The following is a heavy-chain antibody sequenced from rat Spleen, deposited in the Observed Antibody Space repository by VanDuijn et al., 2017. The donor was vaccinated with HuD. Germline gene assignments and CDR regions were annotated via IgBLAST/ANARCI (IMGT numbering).Heavy chain of an antibody. Sequence: EVQLVESGGGLVQPGRSLKLSCAASGFTFSYYDMAWVRQAPKKGLEWVATISYDGSSTYYRDSVKGRFTISRDNAKRTLYLQMDSLRSEDTATNYCARHSYRYVMDAWGQGASVTVSS. CDR1: GFTFSYYD. V-gene: IGHV5-7*01. CDR2: ISYDGSST. J-gene: IGHJ4*01. CDR3: ARHSYRYVMDA. D-gene: IGHD1-4*01.